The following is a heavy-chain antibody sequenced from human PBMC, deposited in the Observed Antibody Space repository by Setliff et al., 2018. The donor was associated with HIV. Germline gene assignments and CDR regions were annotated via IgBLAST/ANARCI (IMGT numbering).Heavy chain of an antibody. Sequence: SVKVSCKASGGTFKTYAISWVRQAPGQGLEWMGGIIPIFATTDYAQKFQGRVTIIADESTSTAYMELSSLRSEDSAVYYCALKRAYDILTGFPNWGQGTLVTVSS. CDR1: GGTFKTYA. CDR3: ALKRAYDILTGFPN. CDR2: IIPIFATT. J-gene: IGHJ4*02. V-gene: IGHV1-69*13. D-gene: IGHD3-9*01.